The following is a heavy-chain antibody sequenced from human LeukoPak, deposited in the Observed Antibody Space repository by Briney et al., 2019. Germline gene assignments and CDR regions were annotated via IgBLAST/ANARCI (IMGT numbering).Heavy chain of an antibody. V-gene: IGHV3-30*18. D-gene: IGHD6-6*01. Sequence: GRSLRLSCAASGFTFSSYGMHWVRQAPGKGLEWVAVILYDGSNKYYADSVKGRITISRDNSKNTLYLQMNSLRAEDTAVYYCAKDLVDSSSLGFDYWGQGTLVTVSS. CDR1: GFTFSSYG. J-gene: IGHJ4*02. CDR3: AKDLVDSSSLGFDY. CDR2: ILYDGSNK.